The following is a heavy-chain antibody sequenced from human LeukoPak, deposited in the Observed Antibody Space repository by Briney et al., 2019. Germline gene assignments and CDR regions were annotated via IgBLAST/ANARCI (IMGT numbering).Heavy chain of an antibody. D-gene: IGHD3-10*01. CDR3: AKGEGSGIHYYSMDV. CDR2: INQDGSEK. V-gene: IGHV3-7*03. Sequence: PGGSLRLSCAVSGFTSSDSWMSWVRQAPGKGLEWVANINQDGSEKYYVDSVKGRFTVSRDNAKNSLYLQMNSLRAEDTALYYCAKGEGSGIHYYSMDVWGQGTTVTVSS. J-gene: IGHJ6*02. CDR1: GFTSSDSW.